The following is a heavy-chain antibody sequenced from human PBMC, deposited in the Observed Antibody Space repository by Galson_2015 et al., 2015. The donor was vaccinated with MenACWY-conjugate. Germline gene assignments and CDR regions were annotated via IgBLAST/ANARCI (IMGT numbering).Heavy chain of an antibody. CDR3: AREGYYDSGGYYGWYFDR. Sequence: IYPGDSNTRYSPSFQGQVTISADKSINTAYLQWSSLKASDTAMYYCAREGYYDSGGYYGWYFDRWGQGTLVTVSS. D-gene: IGHD3-22*01. V-gene: IGHV5-51*01. CDR2: IYPGDSNT. J-gene: IGHJ4*02.